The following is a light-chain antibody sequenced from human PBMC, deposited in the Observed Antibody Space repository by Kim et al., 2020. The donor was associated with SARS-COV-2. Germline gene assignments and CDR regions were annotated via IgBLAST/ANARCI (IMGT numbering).Light chain of an antibody. J-gene: IGKJ4*01. CDR2: DAS. CDR1: QSVTSS. V-gene: IGKV3-11*01. CDR3: QQRSNWPSLT. Sequence: EIELTQSPATLSLSPGERATLSCRASQSVTSSLAWYQQKPGQAPRLLIYDASNRATGIPARFSGSGSGTDFTLTISSLEPEDFAVYYCQQRSNWPSLTFGGGTKVDIK.